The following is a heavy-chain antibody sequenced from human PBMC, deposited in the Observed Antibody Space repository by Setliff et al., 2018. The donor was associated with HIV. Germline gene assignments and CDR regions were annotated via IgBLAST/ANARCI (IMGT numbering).Heavy chain of an antibody. CDR3: ARGQLDRHLRSDVPFDI. J-gene: IGHJ3*02. D-gene: IGHD1-1*01. Sequence: ASVKVSCKASGYTFTTYGFNWVRQAPGQGLEWMGWISASSDNTNYAQKFQGRVPLTTDTSTNTVYMELKSLRSDDTAVYFCARGQLDRHLRSDVPFDIWGQGTMVTVSS. CDR2: ISASSDNT. V-gene: IGHV1-18*01. CDR1: GYTFTTYG.